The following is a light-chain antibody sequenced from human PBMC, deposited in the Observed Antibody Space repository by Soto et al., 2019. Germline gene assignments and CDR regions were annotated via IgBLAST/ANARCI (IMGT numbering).Light chain of an antibody. Sequence: TLTLSPTERATLSCSTSQSGSSSYLAWYQQKPGQAPRLLIYGASSRATDIPARFSGSGSGTEFTLTISNLQSEDFVVYYCQQANNWPSTFGQGRILDIK. CDR2: GAS. J-gene: IGKJ5*01. V-gene: IGKV3-15*01. CDR1: QSGSSSY. CDR3: QQANNWPST.